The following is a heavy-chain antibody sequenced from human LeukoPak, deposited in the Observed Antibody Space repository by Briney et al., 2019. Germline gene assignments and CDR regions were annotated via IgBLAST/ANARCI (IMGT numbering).Heavy chain of an antibody. J-gene: IGHJ4*02. CDR1: GFTFSSYA. V-gene: IGHV4-34*01. CDR3: ARSWVVVQRRFDY. CDR2: INHSGST. Sequence: GSLRLSCAASGFTFSSYAMSWIRQPPGKGLEWIGEINHSGSTNYNPSLKSRVTISVDTSKNQFSLKLSSVTAADTAVYYCARSWVVVQRRFDYWGQGTLVTVSS. D-gene: IGHD2-2*01.